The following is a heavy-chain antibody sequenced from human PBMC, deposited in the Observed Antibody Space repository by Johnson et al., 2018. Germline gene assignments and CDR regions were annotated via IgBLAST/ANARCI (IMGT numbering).Heavy chain of an antibody. CDR3: ASSLDTPWAFAI. V-gene: IGHV3-NL1*01. J-gene: IGHJ3*02. Sequence: QVQLVESGGGVVQPGRSLRLSCAASGFTFSSYGMHWVRQAPGKGLDWVSAIGGSGSSTFYADSVKGRFTISRDNSKNTLDLQMNSLRAEDTAVYYCASSLDTPWAFAIWRQGTMVTVSS. CDR1: GFTFSSYG. CDR2: IGGSGSST. D-gene: IGHD2-15*01.